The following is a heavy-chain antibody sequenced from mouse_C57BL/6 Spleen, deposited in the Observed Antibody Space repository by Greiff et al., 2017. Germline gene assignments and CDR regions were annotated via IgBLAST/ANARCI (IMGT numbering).Heavy chain of an antibody. CDR2: ISNGGGST. D-gene: IGHD1-1*01. CDR1: GFTFSDYY. J-gene: IGHJ2*01. Sequence: EVQGVESGGGLVQPGGSLKLSCAASGFTFSDYYMYWVRQTPEKRLEWVAYISNGGGSTYYPDTVKGRVTISRDNAKNTLYLQMSRLKSEDTAMYYCARAITTVGFDYWGQGTTLTVSS. CDR3: ARAITTVGFDY. V-gene: IGHV5-12*01.